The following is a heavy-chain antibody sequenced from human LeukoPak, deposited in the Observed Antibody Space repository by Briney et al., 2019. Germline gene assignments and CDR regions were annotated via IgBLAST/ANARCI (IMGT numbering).Heavy chain of an antibody. Sequence: GGSLRLSCAASGFTFSSYAMSWVRQAPGKGLEWVSAISGSGGSTYYADSVKDRFTVSRDNTKNTLYLQMNSLRAEDTAVYYCAKDPGSIHSGYFDYWGQGTLVTVSS. CDR2: ISGSGGST. D-gene: IGHD1-26*01. J-gene: IGHJ4*02. CDR3: AKDPGSIHSGYFDY. CDR1: GFTFSSYA. V-gene: IGHV3-23*01.